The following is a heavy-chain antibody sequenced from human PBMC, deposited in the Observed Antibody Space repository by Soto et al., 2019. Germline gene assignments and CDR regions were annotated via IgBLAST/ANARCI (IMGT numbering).Heavy chain of an antibody. Sequence: EVQLVESGGGLVKPGGSLRLSCAASGFTFSSYSMNWVRQAPGKGLEWVSSISSSSSYIYYADSVKGRFTISRDNAKNSLYLQMNSLRAEDTAVYYCARDTRVPATNWFDPWGQGTLVTVSS. CDR2: ISSSSSYI. CDR3: ARDTRVPATNWFDP. J-gene: IGHJ5*02. V-gene: IGHV3-21*01. D-gene: IGHD2-2*01. CDR1: GFTFSSYS.